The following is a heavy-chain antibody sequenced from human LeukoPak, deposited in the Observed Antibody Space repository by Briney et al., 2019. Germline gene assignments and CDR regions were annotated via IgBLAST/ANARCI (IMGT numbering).Heavy chain of an antibody. CDR3: ARDKGPYYFDQ. J-gene: IGHJ4*02. Sequence: PGGSLRLSCAASGFTFSSYGMHWVGQAPGKGLEWVAVIWNDGSQKYYADSVKGRFTISRDNSKNTLYLQMTSLRADDTAVYYCARDKGPYYFDQWGQGTLLTVSS. CDR1: GFTFSSYG. CDR2: IWNDGSQK. V-gene: IGHV3-33*01.